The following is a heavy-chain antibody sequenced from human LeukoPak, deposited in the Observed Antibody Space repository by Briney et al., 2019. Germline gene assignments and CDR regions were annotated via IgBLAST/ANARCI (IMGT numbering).Heavy chain of an antibody. J-gene: IGHJ4*02. CDR2: ISYDGSNK. CDR1: GFTFSNYA. V-gene: IGHV3-30-3*01. Sequence: PGRSLRLSCAASGFTFSNYAMHWVRQAPGKGLEWVAVISYDGSNKYYADSVKGRFTISRDNSKNTLYLQVNSLRAEDTAVYYCARDNYGSDCWGQGTLVTVSS. CDR3: ARDNYGSDC. D-gene: IGHD3-10*01.